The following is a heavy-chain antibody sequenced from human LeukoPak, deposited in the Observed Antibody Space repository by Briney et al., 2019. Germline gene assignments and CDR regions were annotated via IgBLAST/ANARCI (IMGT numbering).Heavy chain of an antibody. CDR3: ARGLIRYYFDY. Sequence: SETLSLTCTFSGGSITSSSHYWGWVRQPPGKGLEWIGNIYHSGSTYYNPSLESRVTISVDTSKNQLSLKLSSVTAADTAVYYCARGLIRYYFDYWGQGTLITVSS. J-gene: IGHJ4*02. CDR2: IYHSGST. V-gene: IGHV4-39*01. CDR1: GGSITSSSHY. D-gene: IGHD4-17*01.